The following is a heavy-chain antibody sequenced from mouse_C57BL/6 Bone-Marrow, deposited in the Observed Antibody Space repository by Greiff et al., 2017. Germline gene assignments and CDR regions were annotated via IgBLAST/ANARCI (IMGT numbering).Heavy chain of an antibody. CDR2: IHPSDSDT. V-gene: IGHV1-74*01. CDR1: GYTFTSYW. D-gene: IGHD2-4*01. CDR3: ANGDYDGALDY. J-gene: IGHJ2*01. Sequence: QVQLKQPGAELVQPGASVKVSCKASGYTFTSYWMHWVKQRHGQGLEWIGRIHPSDSDTNYNQKFKGKATLTVDKSSSPAYMQLSSLTSEDSAVYYCANGDYDGALDYWGQGTTLTVSS.